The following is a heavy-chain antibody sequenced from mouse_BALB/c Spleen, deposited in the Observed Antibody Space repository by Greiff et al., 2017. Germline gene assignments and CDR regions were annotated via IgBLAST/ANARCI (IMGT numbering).Heavy chain of an antibody. CDR3: ARGDGYYGMDY. V-gene: IGHV3-2*02. CDR2: ISYSGST. Sequence: EVQLVESGPGLVKPSQSLSLTCTVTGYSITSDYAWNWIRQFPGNKLEWMGYISYSGSTSYNPSLKSRISITRDTSKNQFFLQLNSVTTEDTATYYCARGDGYYGMDYWGQGTSVTVSS. J-gene: IGHJ4*01. CDR1: GYSITSDYA. D-gene: IGHD2-3*01.